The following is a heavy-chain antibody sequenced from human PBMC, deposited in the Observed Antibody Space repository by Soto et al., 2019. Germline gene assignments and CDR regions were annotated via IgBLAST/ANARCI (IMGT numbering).Heavy chain of an antibody. D-gene: IGHD3-16*01. CDR1: GGSISSYY. J-gene: IGHJ5*02. CDR3: ARGGTSYTTNWFDP. Sequence: PSETLSLTCTVSGGSISSYYWSWIRQPPGKGLEWIGYIYYSGSTNYNPSLKSRVTISVDTSKNQFSLKLSSVTAADTAVYYCARGGTSYTTNWFDPWGQGTLVTSPQ. V-gene: IGHV4-59*01. CDR2: IYYSGST.